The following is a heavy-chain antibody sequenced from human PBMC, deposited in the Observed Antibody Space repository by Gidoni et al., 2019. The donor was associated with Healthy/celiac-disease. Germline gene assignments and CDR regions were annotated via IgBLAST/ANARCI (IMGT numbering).Heavy chain of an antibody. J-gene: IGHJ6*02. CDR2: ISSSGSTI. CDR1: GFTFSSYE. V-gene: IGHV3-48*03. Sequence: EVQLVESGGGLVQPGGSLRLSCSASGFTFSSYEMNWVRQAPGKGLEWVSYISSSGSTIYYADSVKGRFTISRDNAKNSLYLQMNSLRAEDTAVYYCARVWPYYYGMDVWGQGTTVTVSS. CDR3: ARVWPYYYGMDV. D-gene: IGHD3-10*01.